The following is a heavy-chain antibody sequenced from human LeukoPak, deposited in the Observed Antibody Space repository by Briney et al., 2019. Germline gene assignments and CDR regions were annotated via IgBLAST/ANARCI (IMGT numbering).Heavy chain of an antibody. J-gene: IGHJ1*01. Sequence: SETLSLTCTVSGGSVSSGTYYWSWIRQPPGKGLEWIGYIYYNGKTNYNPSLMSRVTMSVDTSKNQFSLKLSSVTAADTAVYYCARDRGYGSGSYYFRHWGQGTLVTVSS. CDR1: GGSVSSGTYY. D-gene: IGHD3-10*01. CDR2: IYYNGKT. V-gene: IGHV4-61*01. CDR3: ARDRGYGSGSYYFRH.